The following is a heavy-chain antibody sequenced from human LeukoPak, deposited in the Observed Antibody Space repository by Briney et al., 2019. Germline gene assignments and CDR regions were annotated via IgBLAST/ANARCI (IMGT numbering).Heavy chain of an antibody. CDR2: MNPNSGNT. D-gene: IGHD3-3*01. Sequence: ASVKVSCKASGYTFTSYDINWVRQATGQGLEWMGWMNPNSGNTGYAQKFQGRITITRNTSISTAYMELSSLRSEDTAVYYCARAYYDFWSGPNWFDPWDQGTLVTVSS. CDR3: ARAYYDFWSGPNWFDP. CDR1: GYTFTSYD. J-gene: IGHJ5*02. V-gene: IGHV1-8*03.